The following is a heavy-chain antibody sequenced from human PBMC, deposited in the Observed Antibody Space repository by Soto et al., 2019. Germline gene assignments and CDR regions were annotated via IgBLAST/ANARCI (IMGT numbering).Heavy chain of an antibody. CDR2: ISYDGSNK. V-gene: IGHV3-30-3*01. Sequence: GGSLRRSCADSGFTFSSYAMHWVRQAPGKGLEWVAVISYDGSNKYYADSVKGRFTISRDNSKNTLYLQMNSLRAEDTAVYYCARAVDQSIAAPVYYYYGMDVWGQGTTVTVSS. D-gene: IGHD6-6*01. CDR3: ARAVDQSIAAPVYYYYGMDV. J-gene: IGHJ6*02. CDR1: GFTFSSYA.